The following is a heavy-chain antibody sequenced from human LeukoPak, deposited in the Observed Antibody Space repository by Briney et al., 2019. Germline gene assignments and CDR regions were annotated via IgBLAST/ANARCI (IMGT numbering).Heavy chain of an antibody. CDR3: AKDLGSSWYRYLQH. V-gene: IGHV3-9*01. Sequence: GGSLRLSCAASGFAFDDYAMHWVRQAPGKGLEWVSGISWNSGSIGYADSVKGRFTISRDNAKNSLYLQMNSLRAEDTALYYCAKDLGSSWYRYLQHWGQGTLVTVSS. CDR2: ISWNSGSI. J-gene: IGHJ1*01. CDR1: GFAFDDYA. D-gene: IGHD6-13*01.